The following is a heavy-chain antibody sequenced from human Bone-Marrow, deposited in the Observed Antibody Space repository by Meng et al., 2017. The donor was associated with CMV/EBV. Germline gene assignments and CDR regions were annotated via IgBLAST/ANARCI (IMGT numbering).Heavy chain of an antibody. CDR2: ISSSSSYI. V-gene: IGHV3-21*01. D-gene: IGHD4-23*01. Sequence: GGSLRLSCAASGFTFSTYSMSWVRQAPGKGLEWVSSISSSSSYIYYADSVKGRFTISRDNAKNSLYLQMNSLRAEDTAVYYCSRDYRSVVDYWGQGTLVTVSS. CDR1: GFTFSTYS. CDR3: SRDYRSVVDY. J-gene: IGHJ4*02.